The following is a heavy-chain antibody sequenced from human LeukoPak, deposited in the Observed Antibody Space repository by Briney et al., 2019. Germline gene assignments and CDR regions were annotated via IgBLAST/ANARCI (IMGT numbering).Heavy chain of an antibody. Sequence: GGSLRLSCAASGFTLSSSAMTWVRQGPGKGLEWVSSISGETNNTYYSDSVKGRLTVSRDNSKNTVFLQMNDLTIEDTAIYYCAKRYSDGGFDPWGQGTLVTVSS. CDR3: AKRYSDGGFDP. D-gene: IGHD3-10*01. CDR2: ISGETNNT. J-gene: IGHJ5*02. CDR1: GFTLSSSA. V-gene: IGHV3-23*01.